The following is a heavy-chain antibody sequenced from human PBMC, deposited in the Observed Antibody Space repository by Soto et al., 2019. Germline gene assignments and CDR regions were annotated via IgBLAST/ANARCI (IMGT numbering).Heavy chain of an antibody. CDR3: AKDLAAGDPRAFHI. J-gene: IGHJ3*02. D-gene: IGHD2-15*01. CDR1: RFPFNSYA. CDR2: ISGSGGAT. V-gene: IGHV3-23*01. Sequence: EVQLLESGGGLVQPGGSLRLSCAASRFPFNSYAMSWVRQAPGKGLEWVSAISGSGGATYYAGSVKGRFTISRDNSKDTLSLQMNSLRVEATAIYHCAKDLAAGDPRAFHIWGQGTMVTVSS.